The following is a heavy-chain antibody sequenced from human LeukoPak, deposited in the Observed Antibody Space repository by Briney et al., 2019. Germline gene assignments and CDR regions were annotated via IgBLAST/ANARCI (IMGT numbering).Heavy chain of an antibody. D-gene: IGHD3-10*01. CDR2: ISSSSSYI. V-gene: IGHV3-21*01. Sequence: GGSLRLSCAASGFTFSSYSMNWVRQAPGKGLEWVSSISSSSSYIYYADSVKGRFTISRDNAKNSLYLQMNSLRAEDTAVYYCARDRDYGSGSYRLDVWGKGPRSPSPQ. J-gene: IGHJ6*01. CDR1: GFTFSSYS. CDR3: ARDRDYGSGSYRLDV.